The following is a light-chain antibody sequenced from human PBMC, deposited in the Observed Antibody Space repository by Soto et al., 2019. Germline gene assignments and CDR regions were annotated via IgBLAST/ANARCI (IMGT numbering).Light chain of an antibody. CDR2: GAS. Sequence: EIVMTQSPATLSVSPGERATLXXRASQSVSSNLAWYQQKPGQAPRVXIYGASTRATGIPARFSGSGSGTEFTLTISSLQSEDFALYYCQQYNNWPLSFGQGTKVDIK. J-gene: IGKJ1*01. V-gene: IGKV3D-15*01. CDR3: QQYNNWPLS. CDR1: QSVSSN.